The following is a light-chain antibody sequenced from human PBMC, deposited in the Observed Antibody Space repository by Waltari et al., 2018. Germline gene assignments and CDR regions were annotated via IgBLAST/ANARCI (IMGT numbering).Light chain of an antibody. CDR1: QSISSW. CDR3: QQYNSYSQWT. CDR2: DSS. Sequence: DVQMTQSPSTLSASVADRVTITCRASQSISSWLAWYQQKPGKAPKLLIYDSSSLESGVPSRFSGSGSGTEFTLTISSLQPDDFATYYCQQYNSYSQWTFGQGTKVEIK. J-gene: IGKJ1*01. V-gene: IGKV1-5*01.